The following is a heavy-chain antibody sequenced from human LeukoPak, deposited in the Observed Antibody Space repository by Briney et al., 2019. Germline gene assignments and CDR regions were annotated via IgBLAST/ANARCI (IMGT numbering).Heavy chain of an antibody. V-gene: IGHV4-38-2*02. CDR3: ARERNTIFGVVRHYYYYMDV. CDR2: IYHSGST. J-gene: IGHJ6*03. Sequence: SETLSLTCTVSGYSFRSDYYWGWIRQPPGKGLEWIGSIYHSGSTYYNPSLKSRVTISVDTPKNQFSLKLSSVTAADTAVYYCARERNTIFGVVRHYYYYMDVWGKGTTVTVSS. CDR1: GYSFRSDYY. D-gene: IGHD3-3*01.